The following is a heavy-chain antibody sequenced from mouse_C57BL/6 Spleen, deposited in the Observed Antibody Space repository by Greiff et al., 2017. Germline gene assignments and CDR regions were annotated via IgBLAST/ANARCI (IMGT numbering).Heavy chain of an antibody. CDR3: ARLVATDYAMDY. D-gene: IGHD1-1*01. V-gene: IGHV1-80*01. CDR2: IYPGDGDT. Sequence: QVQLQQSGAELVKPGASVKISCKASGYAFSSYWMNWVKQRPGKGLEWIGQIYPGDGDTNYNGKFKGKATLTADKSSSTAYMQLSSLTSEDSAVYFCARLVATDYAMDYWGQGTSVTVSA. CDR1: GYAFSSYW. J-gene: IGHJ4*01.